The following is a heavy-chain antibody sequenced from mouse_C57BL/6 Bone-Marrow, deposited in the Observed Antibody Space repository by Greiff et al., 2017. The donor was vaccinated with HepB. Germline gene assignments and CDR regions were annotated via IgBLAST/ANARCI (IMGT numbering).Heavy chain of an antibody. CDR2: INYDGSST. J-gene: IGHJ2*01. V-gene: IGHV5-16*01. CDR1: GFTFSDYY. CDR3: ARMGGRGYFDY. Sequence: EVKLMESEGGLVQPGSSMKLSCIASGFTFSDYYMAWVRQVPEKGLEWVANINYDGSSTYYLDSLESRFIISRDNAKNILYLQMSSMKSEDTATYYSARMGGRGYFDYWGQGTTLTVSS. D-gene: IGHD3-3*01.